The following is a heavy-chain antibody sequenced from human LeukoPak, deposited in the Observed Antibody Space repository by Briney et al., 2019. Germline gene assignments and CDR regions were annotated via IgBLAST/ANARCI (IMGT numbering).Heavy chain of an antibody. CDR3: ARALGSSWDSSLDS. Sequence: GGSLRLSCAASGFTFSSYGMHWVRQAPGKGLEWVALISYDGSVEKNAASVKGRFTISRDNSKNTLYLQMNSLRTEDTAVYYCARALGSSWDSSLDSWGQGTLVPVSS. J-gene: IGHJ4*02. D-gene: IGHD6-13*01. CDR2: ISYDGSVE. CDR1: GFTFSSYG. V-gene: IGHV3-30*03.